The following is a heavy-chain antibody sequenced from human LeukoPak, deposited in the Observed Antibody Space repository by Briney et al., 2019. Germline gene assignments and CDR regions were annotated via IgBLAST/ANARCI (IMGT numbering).Heavy chain of an antibody. J-gene: IGHJ4*02. CDR2: INWNGGST. D-gene: IGHD3-10*01. CDR1: GFTLDDYD. CDR3: IRGIRYFYGSGSWYYFDY. V-gene: IGHV3-20*04. Sequence: GGSLRLSCAASGFTLDDYDMSWVRQAPGKGLEWVSDINWNGGSTGYADSVKGRFTISRDNAKNSLYLQMNSLKTEDTAVYYCIRGIRYFYGSGSWYYFDYWGQGTLVTVSS.